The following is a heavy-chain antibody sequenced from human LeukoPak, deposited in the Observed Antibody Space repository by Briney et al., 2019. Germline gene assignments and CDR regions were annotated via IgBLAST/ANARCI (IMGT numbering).Heavy chain of an antibody. CDR1: GDSISSDDYY. CDR2: FSASGNS. CDR3: ARVRNFDWLPYNWFDP. D-gene: IGHD3-9*01. J-gene: IGHJ5*02. V-gene: IGHV4-61*02. Sequence: SQTLSLTCTVSGDSISSDDYYWSWIRQPAGKGLEWIWRFSASGNSNYNPSLKSRLPISVDTSKNQFSLKLTSVTAADTAVYYCARVRNFDWLPYNWFDPWGQGTLVTVSS.